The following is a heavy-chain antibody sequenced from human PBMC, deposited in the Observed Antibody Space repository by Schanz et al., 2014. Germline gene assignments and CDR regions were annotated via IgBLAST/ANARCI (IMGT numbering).Heavy chain of an antibody. CDR2: ISGRGGST. CDR3: AKSQGSSFDS. Sequence: EVQLLESGGGLVQPGGSLRLSCAASGFTFSAYAMTWVRQIPGKGLEWVSAISGRGGSTYYADSVKGRFTISRDNSKSTLYIQMSSLRAEDTAVYYCAKSQGSSFDSWGQGTLVTVSS. CDR1: GFTFSAYA. J-gene: IGHJ4*02. V-gene: IGHV3-23*01. D-gene: IGHD6-13*01.